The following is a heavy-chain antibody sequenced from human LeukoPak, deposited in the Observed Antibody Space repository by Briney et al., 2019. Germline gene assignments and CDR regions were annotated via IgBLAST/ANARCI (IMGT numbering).Heavy chain of an antibody. J-gene: IGHJ4*02. V-gene: IGHV1-8*01. D-gene: IGHD7-27*01. CDR3: ARNPPRTGDFNS. CDR2: MSPNNGDT. Sequence: GASVKVSCKTSGYTFTNYDINWVRQAPAQGLEWLGWMSPNNGDTGYAQKFQGRVTMTRDTSTNTAYMELRGLTSEDTAVYYCARNPPRTGDFNSWGQGALVTVSS. CDR1: GYTFTNYD.